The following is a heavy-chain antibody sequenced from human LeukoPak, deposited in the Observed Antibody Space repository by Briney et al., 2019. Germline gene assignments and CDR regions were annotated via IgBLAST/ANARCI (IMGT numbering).Heavy chain of an antibody. CDR3: AKTRGYYDIKNGMDV. J-gene: IGHJ6*02. Sequence: PGGSLRLSCAASGFTFSSYAMHWVRQAPGKGLEWVASIKHDGGEKFYVDSVKGRFTISRDDAKDSLFLQMNSLRAEDTAVYYCAKTRGYYDIKNGMDVWGQGTTVTVSS. CDR2: IKHDGGEK. V-gene: IGHV3-7*03. D-gene: IGHD3-9*01. CDR1: GFTFSSYA.